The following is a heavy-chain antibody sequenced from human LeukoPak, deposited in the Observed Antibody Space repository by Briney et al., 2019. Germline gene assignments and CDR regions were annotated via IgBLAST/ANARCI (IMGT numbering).Heavy chain of an antibody. CDR1: GFTFTNYG. CDR2: ISYDGSNK. J-gene: IGHJ5*02. V-gene: IGHV3-30*18. CDR3: AKSAGWFDP. Sequence: GGSLRLSCAASGFTFTNYGMHWVRPAPGKGLEWVAVISYDGSNKYYADSVKGRFAISRDDSKNTMYLQMNTLRVEDTAVYYCAKSAGWFDPWGQGTLVTVSS.